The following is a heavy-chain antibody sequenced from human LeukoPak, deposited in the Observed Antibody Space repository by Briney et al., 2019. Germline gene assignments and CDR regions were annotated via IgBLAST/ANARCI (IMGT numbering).Heavy chain of an antibody. CDR1: GFTFSSYE. D-gene: IGHD2-15*01. V-gene: IGHV3-48*03. CDR2: ISSSGSTI. J-gene: IGHJ4*02. Sequence: GGSLRLSCAASGFTFSSYEMNWVRQAPGKGLEWVSYISSSGSTIYYADSVKGRFTISRDNAKNSLYLQMNSLRAEDTAVYYCARDFVGVVPFDYWGQGTLVTVSS. CDR3: ARDFVGVVPFDY.